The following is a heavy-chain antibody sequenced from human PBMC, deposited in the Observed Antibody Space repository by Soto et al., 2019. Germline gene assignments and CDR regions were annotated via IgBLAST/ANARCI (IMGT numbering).Heavy chain of an antibody. CDR2: ISGSGGST. CDR3: AKDEESYSYGYVDY. Sequence: GGSLRLSCAASGFTFSSYVMSWVRQAPGKGLEWVSAISGSGGSTYYADSVKGRFTISRDNSKNTLYLQMNSLRAEDTAVYYCAKDEESYSYGYVDYWGQGTLVTVSS. D-gene: IGHD5-18*01. J-gene: IGHJ4*02. CDR1: GFTFSSYV. V-gene: IGHV3-23*01.